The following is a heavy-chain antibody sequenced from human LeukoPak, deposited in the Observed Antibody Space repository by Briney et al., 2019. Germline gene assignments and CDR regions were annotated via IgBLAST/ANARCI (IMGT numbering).Heavy chain of an antibody. Sequence: PSETLSLTCSVSGASISNDNWGSWVRQTPGKGLEWIGEIYHSGITSYNPSLKNRVTISVDKSNNRFSLRLTSVTAADTAMYYCAANGWYCLDHWGQGALVTVSS. CDR1: GASISNDNW. J-gene: IGHJ1*01. CDR2: IYHSGIT. D-gene: IGHD6-19*01. CDR3: AANGWYCLDH. V-gene: IGHV4-4*02.